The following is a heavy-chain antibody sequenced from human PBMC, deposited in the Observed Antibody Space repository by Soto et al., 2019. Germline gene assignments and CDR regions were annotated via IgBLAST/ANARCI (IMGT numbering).Heavy chain of an antibody. V-gene: IGHV4-38-2*01. Sequence: SETLSLTCAVSGYSITSDYYWGWIRQPPGKGLEWIGSIYSGSTYYNPSLKSRVTISVDTSKNQFSLRLTSVTAADTAMYYCAKKGYYPSGRINLFDYWGQGTLVTVSS. CDR1: GYSITSDYY. D-gene: IGHD3-10*01. CDR3: AKKGYYPSGRINLFDY. CDR2: IYSGST. J-gene: IGHJ4*02.